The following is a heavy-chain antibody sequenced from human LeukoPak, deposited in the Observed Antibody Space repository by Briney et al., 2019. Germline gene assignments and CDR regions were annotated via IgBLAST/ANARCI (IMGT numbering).Heavy chain of an antibody. CDR3: ARVFGGNSLDY. V-gene: IGHV4-4*02. J-gene: IGHJ4*02. Sequence: PSETLSLTCVVSGGSISSSKVWSWVRQPPGKGLEWIGEIYHSESTNYNPSLKSRVTISVDRSKNQFSLKLSSVTAADTAVYYCARVFGGNSLDYWGQGTLVTVSS. CDR2: IYHSEST. CDR1: GGSISSSKV. D-gene: IGHD4-23*01.